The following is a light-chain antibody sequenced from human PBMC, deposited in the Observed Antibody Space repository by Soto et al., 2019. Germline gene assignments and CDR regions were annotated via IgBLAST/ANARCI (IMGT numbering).Light chain of an antibody. J-gene: IGKJ4*01. Sequence: IQMTHAPSSLCASLGERVAMTCGASQSISSYLNWYQQKPGKSPKLLIYAASSLQSGVPSRFSGSGSGTDFTLTISSLQPEDFATYYCQQSYSTPLTFGGGTKVDIK. V-gene: IGKV1-39*01. CDR3: QQSYSTPLT. CDR1: QSISSY. CDR2: AAS.